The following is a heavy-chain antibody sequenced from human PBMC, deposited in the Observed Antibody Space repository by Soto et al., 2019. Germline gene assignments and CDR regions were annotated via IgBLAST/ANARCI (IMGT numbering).Heavy chain of an antibody. CDR2: INHSGST. CDR3: ARGLLWLGESRAYYYYYGMDV. J-gene: IGHJ6*02. V-gene: IGHV4-30-2*01. Sequence: SETLSLTCAVSGGSISSDGYSWSWIRQPPGKGLEWIGEINHSGSTNYNPSLKSRVTISVDTSKNQFSLKLSSVTAADTAVYYCARGLLWLGESRAYYYYYGMDVWGQGTTVTVSS. D-gene: IGHD3-10*01. CDR1: GGSISSDGYS.